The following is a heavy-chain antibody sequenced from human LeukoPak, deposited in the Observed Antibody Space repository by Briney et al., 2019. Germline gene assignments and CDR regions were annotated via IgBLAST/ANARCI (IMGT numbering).Heavy chain of an antibody. CDR3: ARGATYYYDSSGYYFDY. J-gene: IGHJ4*02. V-gene: IGHV1-18*01. CDR1: GYTFTSYG. D-gene: IGHD3-22*01. Sequence: ASVKVSCKASGYTFTSYGISWVRQAPGQGLEWMGWISAYNGNTNYAQKLQGRVTMTTDTSTNTAYMELRSLRSDDTAVYYCARGATYYYDSSGYYFDYWGQGTLVTVSS. CDR2: ISAYNGNT.